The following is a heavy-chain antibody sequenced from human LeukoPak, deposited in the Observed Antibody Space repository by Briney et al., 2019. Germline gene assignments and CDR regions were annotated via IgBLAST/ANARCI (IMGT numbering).Heavy chain of an antibody. CDR3: ARIYCSGGSCYNGDLPYYYYYYMDA. V-gene: IGHV4-38-2*02. Sequence: KPSETLSLTCTVSGYLINDGYFWGWIRQPPGKGLEWIASIYHSGSAYYKPSLRSRVTISVDTSKNQFSLNLISVTAADTAVYYCARIYCSGGSCYNGDLPYYYYYYMDAWGEGTTVTVSS. CDR1: GYLINDGYF. D-gene: IGHD2-15*01. CDR2: IYHSGSA. J-gene: IGHJ6*03.